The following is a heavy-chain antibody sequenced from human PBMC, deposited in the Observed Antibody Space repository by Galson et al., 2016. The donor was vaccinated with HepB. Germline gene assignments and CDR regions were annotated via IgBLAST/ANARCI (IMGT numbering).Heavy chain of an antibody. CDR3: AGGPRGDYFNNWFHP. J-gene: IGHJ5*02. CDR1: SGSISDSDW. Sequence: SETLSLTCAVSSGSISDSDWWSWVRQPPGKGLEWIGEISHSGSTNYNPSLTSRVTMSFDKSKNESSLKLSSVTAADTAVYYWAGGPRGDYFNNWFHPWGQGTLVAVSS. V-gene: IGHV4-4*02. CDR2: ISHSGST. D-gene: IGHD4-17*01.